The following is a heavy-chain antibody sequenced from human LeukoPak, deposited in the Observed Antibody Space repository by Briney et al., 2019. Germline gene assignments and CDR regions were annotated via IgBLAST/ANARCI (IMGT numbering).Heavy chain of an antibody. CDR2: ISSSGSTI. J-gene: IGHJ1*01. CDR1: GFTFSSYE. D-gene: IGHD6-13*01. Sequence: PGRSLRLSCAASGFTFSSYEMNWVRQAPGKGLEWVSYISSSGSTIYYADSVKGRFTISRDNAKNSLYLQMNSLRAEDTAVYYCARGVYSSSWYEGYFQHWGQGTLVTVSS. V-gene: IGHV3-48*03. CDR3: ARGVYSSSWYEGYFQH.